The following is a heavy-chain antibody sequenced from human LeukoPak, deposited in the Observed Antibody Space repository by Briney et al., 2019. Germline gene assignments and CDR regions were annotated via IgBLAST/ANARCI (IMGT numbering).Heavy chain of an antibody. V-gene: IGHV1-69*04. CDR3: ARDLGDTYGSVGDFDY. Sequence: ASVKVSCKASGDNFSSYVITWVRQAPGQGLEWMGRIIPTFDVANFAQIFKGRVTITADKSTNTAHLELSSLRSEDTAVYYCARDLGDTYGSVGDFDYWGQGTLVTVSS. J-gene: IGHJ4*02. CDR2: IIPTFDVA. D-gene: IGHD3-10*01. CDR1: GDNFSSYV.